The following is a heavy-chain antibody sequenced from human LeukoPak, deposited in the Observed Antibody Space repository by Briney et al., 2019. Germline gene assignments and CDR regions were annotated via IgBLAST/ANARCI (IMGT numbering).Heavy chain of an antibody. CDR3: AKDQSGSGDLFDY. CDR1: GFTFSSDA. Sequence: GGSLRLSCAASGFTFSSDAMSWVRQAPGKGLEWVSAISGSGGSTYYADSVKGRFTISRDNSKNTLYLQMNSLRAEDTAVYYCAKDQSGSGDLFDYWGQGTLVTVSS. J-gene: IGHJ4*02. CDR2: ISGSGGST. V-gene: IGHV3-23*01. D-gene: IGHD1-26*01.